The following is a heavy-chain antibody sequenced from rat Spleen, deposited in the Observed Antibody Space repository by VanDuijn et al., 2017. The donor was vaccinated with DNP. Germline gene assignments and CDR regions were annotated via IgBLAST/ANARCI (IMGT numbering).Heavy chain of an antibody. J-gene: IGHJ2*01. CDR2: VIYDGRTT. CDR1: GFIFSDYA. Sequence: EVQLVESGGGLVQPGNSLKLSCAASGFIFSDYAMAWVRRSPKKGLEWVTTVIYDGRTTYYRDSVKGRFTISRDNAKSTLYLQMDSLRSEDTATYYCARHDGAHWGQGVMVTVSS. D-gene: IGHD1-12*02. CDR3: ARHDGAH. V-gene: IGHV5-17*01.